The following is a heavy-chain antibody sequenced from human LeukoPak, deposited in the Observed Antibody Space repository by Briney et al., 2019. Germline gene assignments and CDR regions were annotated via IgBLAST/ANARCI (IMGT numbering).Heavy chain of an antibody. CDR2: IYSGGST. V-gene: IGHV3-66*01. D-gene: IGHD3-22*01. CDR3: AGDYDSSGSTVFDY. CDR1: GFTVSSNY. J-gene: IGHJ4*02. Sequence: GGSLRLSCAASGFTVSSNYMSWVRQAPGKGLEWVSVIYSGGSTYYADSVKGRFTISRGNSKNTLYLQMNSLRAEDTAVYYCAGDYDSSGSTVFDYWGQGTLVTVSS.